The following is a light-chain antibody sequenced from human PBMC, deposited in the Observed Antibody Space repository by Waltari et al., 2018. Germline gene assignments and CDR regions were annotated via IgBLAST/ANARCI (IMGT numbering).Light chain of an antibody. Sequence: QSVLTQPPSVSGAPGQRVTISCTGSSSNIGAGYDVHWYQQLPGTAPKLLIYGNRKRPSGVPDRCSGSKSGAAASLAITGLQAEDEADYYRQSYDSSLSGWVFGGGTKLTVL. CDR3: QSYDSSLSGWV. V-gene: IGLV1-40*01. J-gene: IGLJ3*02. CDR1: SSNIGAGYD. CDR2: GNR.